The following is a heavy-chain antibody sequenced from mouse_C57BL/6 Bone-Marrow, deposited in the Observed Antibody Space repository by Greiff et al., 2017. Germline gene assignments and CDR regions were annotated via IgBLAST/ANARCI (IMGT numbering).Heavy chain of an antibody. CDR3: ARCAYYSNYGAMDY. CDR1: GYTFTDYN. Sequence: VQLKQSGPELVKPGASVKIPCKASGYTFTDYNMDWVKQSHGKSLEWIGDINPNNGGTIYNQKFKGKATLTVDKSSSTAYMELRSMTSEDTAVYYCARCAYYSNYGAMDYWGQGTSVTVSS. V-gene: IGHV1-18*01. CDR2: INPNNGGT. J-gene: IGHJ4*01. D-gene: IGHD2-5*01.